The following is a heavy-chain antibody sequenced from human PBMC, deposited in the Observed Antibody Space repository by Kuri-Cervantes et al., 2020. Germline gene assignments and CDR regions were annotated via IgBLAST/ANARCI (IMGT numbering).Heavy chain of an antibody. CDR1: GFTFSSYA. Sequence: GESLKISCAASGFTFSSYAMSWVRQAPGKGLEWVSAISGSGGSTYYADSVKGRFTISRDNSKNTLYLQMNSLRAEDTAVYYCANEGALYYDFWSAKVMVWGQGTLVTVSS. D-gene: IGHD3-3*01. V-gene: IGHV3-23*01. CDR2: ISGSGGST. J-gene: IGHJ4*02. CDR3: ANEGALYYDFWSAKVMV.